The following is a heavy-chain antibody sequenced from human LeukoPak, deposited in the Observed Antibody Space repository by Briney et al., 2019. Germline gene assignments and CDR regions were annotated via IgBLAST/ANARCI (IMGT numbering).Heavy chain of an antibody. J-gene: IGHJ4*02. CDR1: GFTFSDYY. CDR2: ISSSGGTI. V-gene: IGHV3-11*01. D-gene: IGHD5-24*01. Sequence: GGSLRLSCAASGFTFSDYYLSWIRQAPGKGLEWVSYISSSGGTIYYADSVKGRFTISRDNAKNSLYLQMNSLRAEDTAVYYCARGGRVGEMATIVYWGQGTLVTVSS. CDR3: ARGGRVGEMATIVY.